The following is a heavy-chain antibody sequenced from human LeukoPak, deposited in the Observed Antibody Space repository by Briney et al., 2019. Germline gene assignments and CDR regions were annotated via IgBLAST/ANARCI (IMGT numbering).Heavy chain of an antibody. D-gene: IGHD5-18*01. Sequence: GSSVKVSCKASGGTFSSYAISWVRQAPGQGLEWMGGIIPIFGTANYAQKFQGRVTITADESTSTAYMELSSLRSEDTAVYYRARVRGYSYGQASYYFDYWGQGTLVTVSS. CDR1: GGTFSSYA. CDR3: ARVRGYSYGQASYYFDY. CDR2: IIPIFGTA. V-gene: IGHV1-69*01. J-gene: IGHJ4*02.